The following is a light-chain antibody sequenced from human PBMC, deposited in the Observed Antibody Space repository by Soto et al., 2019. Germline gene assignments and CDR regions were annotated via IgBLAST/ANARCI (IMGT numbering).Light chain of an antibody. Sequence: VSTHSAGTLSLYPGERATLSCRASQSVSSSYLAWYQQKPGQAPRLLIYGASSRATGIPDRFSGSGSGTDFTLTIILLQAEEGVVDRSELSACPRYRFG. CDR1: QSVSSSY. J-gene: IGKJ1*01. V-gene: IGKV3-20*01. CDR3: ELSACPRYR. CDR2: GAS.